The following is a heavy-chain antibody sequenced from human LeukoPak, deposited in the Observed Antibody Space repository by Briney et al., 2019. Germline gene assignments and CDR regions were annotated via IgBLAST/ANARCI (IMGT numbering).Heavy chain of an antibody. Sequence: PGGSLRLSCAASGFTFSSYSMNWVRQAPGKGLEWVSYISSSSSTIYYADSVKGRFTISRDNAKNSLYLQMNSLRAEDTAVYYCATTVVTPGGMWFDPWGQGTLVTVSS. V-gene: IGHV3-48*04. D-gene: IGHD4-23*01. J-gene: IGHJ5*02. CDR3: ATTVVTPGGMWFDP. CDR1: GFTFSSYS. CDR2: ISSSSSTI.